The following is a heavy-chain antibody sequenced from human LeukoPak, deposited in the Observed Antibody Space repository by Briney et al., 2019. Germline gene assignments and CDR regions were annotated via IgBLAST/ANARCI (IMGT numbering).Heavy chain of an antibody. V-gene: IGHV1-69*05. CDR3: ARERYSGYDGPFDY. CDR1: GGTFSSYA. Sequence: GASVKASCKASGGTFSSYAISWVRQAPGQGLEWMGGIIPIFGTANYAQKFQGRVTITTDESTSTAYMELSSLRSEDTAVYYCARERYSGYDGPFDYWGQGTLVTVSS. J-gene: IGHJ4*02. D-gene: IGHD5-12*01. CDR2: IIPIFGTA.